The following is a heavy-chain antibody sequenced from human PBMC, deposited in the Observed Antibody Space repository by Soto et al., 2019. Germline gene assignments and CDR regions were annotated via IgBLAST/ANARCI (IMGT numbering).Heavy chain of an antibody. CDR2: IKSKTDGGTT. D-gene: IGHD3-22*01. V-gene: IGHV3-15*07. CDR3: TTDILGVVVMPSQTHSAFDY. CDR1: GFTFSNAW. J-gene: IGHJ4*02. Sequence: GGSLRLSCAASGFTFSNAWMNWVRQAPGKGLEWVGRIKSKTDGGTTDYAAPVKGRFTISRDDSKNTLYLQMNSLKTEDTAVYYCTTDILGVVVMPSQTHSAFDYWGQGTLVTVSS.